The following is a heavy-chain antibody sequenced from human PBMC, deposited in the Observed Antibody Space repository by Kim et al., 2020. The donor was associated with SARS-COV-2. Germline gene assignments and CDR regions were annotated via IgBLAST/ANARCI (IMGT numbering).Heavy chain of an antibody. V-gene: IGHV3-7*03. D-gene: IGHD3-10*01. CDR2: GSDK. Sequence: GSDKDYGDSVKGRFTISRDNARNSLYLQMNSLRAEDTAVYFCARSILPDYWGQGTLVTVSS. CDR3: ARSILPDY. J-gene: IGHJ4*02.